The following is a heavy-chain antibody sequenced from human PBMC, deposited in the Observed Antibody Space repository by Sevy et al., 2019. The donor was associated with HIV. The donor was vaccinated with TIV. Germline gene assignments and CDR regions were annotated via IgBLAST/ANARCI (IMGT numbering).Heavy chain of an antibody. CDR1: GYTFTSYG. CDR2: ISSYNDNT. J-gene: IGHJ4*02. CDR3: ARVPSAQYSSSWYYFDD. V-gene: IGHV1-18*01. Sequence: ASVKVSCKASGYTFTSYGITWVRQAPGQGLEWMGWISSYNDNTNYAQNLQGRVTMTTDTSTSTAYMELRSLGSDDTAVYYCARVPSAQYSSSWYYFDDWGQGTLVTVSS. D-gene: IGHD6-13*01.